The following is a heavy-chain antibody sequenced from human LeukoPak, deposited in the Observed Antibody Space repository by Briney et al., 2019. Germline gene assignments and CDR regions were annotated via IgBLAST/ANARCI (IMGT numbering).Heavy chain of an antibody. V-gene: IGHV3-23*01. D-gene: IGHD2-2*02. Sequence: PGGSLRLSCAASGFTFSSYAMSWVRQAPGKGLEWVSAISGSGGSTYYADSVKGRFTISRDNSKNTLYLQMNSLRAEDTAVYYCAKSGSRYCSSTSCYTADYWGQGTLVTVSS. CDR2: ISGSGGST. CDR1: GFTFSSYA. CDR3: AKSGSRYCSSTSCYTADY. J-gene: IGHJ4*02.